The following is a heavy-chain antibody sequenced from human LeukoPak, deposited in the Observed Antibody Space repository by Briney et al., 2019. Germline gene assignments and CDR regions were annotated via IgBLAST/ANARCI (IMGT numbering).Heavy chain of an antibody. D-gene: IGHD1-26*01. Sequence: ASVKVSCKASGYTFIGYYMHWVRQAPGQGLEWMGWISPNSGGTNYAQKFQGRVTMTRDTSISTAYMELSRLRSDDTAVYYCARDKLNDVGALPSMPFDYWGQGTLVTVSS. V-gene: IGHV1-2*02. J-gene: IGHJ4*02. CDR3: ARDKLNDVGALPSMPFDY. CDR1: GYTFIGYY. CDR2: ISPNSGGT.